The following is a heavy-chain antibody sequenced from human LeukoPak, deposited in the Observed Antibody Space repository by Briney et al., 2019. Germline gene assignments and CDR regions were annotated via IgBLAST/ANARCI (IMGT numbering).Heavy chain of an antibody. CDR2: ISSSSSYI. CDR1: GFTFSGYT. CDR3: ASIRGLIAAADY. D-gene: IGHD6-13*01. Sequence: KSGGSLRLSCPASGFTFSGYTMNWVGRPPGKGLEWVSSISSSSSYIYYADSVKDRFTISRDNAKNSLYLQMNSLRAEDTAVYYCASIRGLIAAADYWGQGTLVTVSS. V-gene: IGHV3-21*01. J-gene: IGHJ4*02.